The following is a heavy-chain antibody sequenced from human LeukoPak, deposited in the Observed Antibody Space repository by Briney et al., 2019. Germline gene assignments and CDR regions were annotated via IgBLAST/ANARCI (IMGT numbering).Heavy chain of an antibody. CDR2: IYSGGST. J-gene: IGHJ6*02. CDR1: GFTFSSNY. CDR3: AGGSVVTASLDGMDV. Sequence: GGSLRLSCAASGFTFSSNYMSWVRQAPGKGLEWVSVIYSGGSTYYADSVKGRFTISRDNSKNTLYLQMNSLRAEDTAVYYCAGGSVVTASLDGMDVWGQGTTVTVSS. D-gene: IGHD2-21*02. V-gene: IGHV3-66*02.